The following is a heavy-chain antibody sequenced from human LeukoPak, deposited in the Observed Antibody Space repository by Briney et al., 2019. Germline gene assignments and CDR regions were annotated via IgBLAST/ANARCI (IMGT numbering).Heavy chain of an antibody. D-gene: IGHD2-2*01. CDR2: ISSNGGST. CDR3: ARPGCSSTSCYANY. V-gene: IGHV3-64*01. CDR1: GFTFSSYA. J-gene: IGHJ4*02. Sequence: GGSLRLSCAASGFTFSSYAMHWVRQAPGKGLEYVSAISSNGGSTYYANSVKGRFTISRDNSKNTLYLQMGSLRAEDMAVYYCARPGCSSTSCYANYRGQGTLVTVSS.